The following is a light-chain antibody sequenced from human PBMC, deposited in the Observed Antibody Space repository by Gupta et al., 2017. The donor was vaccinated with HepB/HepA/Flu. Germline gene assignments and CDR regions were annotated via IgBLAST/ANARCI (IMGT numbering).Light chain of an antibody. V-gene: IGKV1-5*03. CDR1: QNVDGR. J-gene: IGKJ2*01. CDR2: EAA. Sequence: DIQDTPSPPILSASVGDRVTITCRASQNVDGRLAWYQQTPGIAPKLLIYEAATLGSGVPSRFSGSGSGTQFTLTISSLQPDDFATYYCQQYNSYSPYTFGQGTKLEIK. CDR3: QQYNSYSPYT.